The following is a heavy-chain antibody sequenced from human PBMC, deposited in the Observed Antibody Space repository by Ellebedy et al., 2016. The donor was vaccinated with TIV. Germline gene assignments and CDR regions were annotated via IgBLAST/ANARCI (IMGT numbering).Heavy chain of an antibody. Sequence: MPSETLSLTCTVSGGSISSYYWSWIRQPPGKGLEWIGYIYYSGSTNYNPSLKSRVTISVDTSKNQFSLKLSSVTAADTAVYYCARGGYSYGRRYYFDYWGQGTLVTVSS. CDR2: IYYSGST. D-gene: IGHD5-18*01. V-gene: IGHV4-59*01. CDR3: ARGGYSYGRRYYFDY. CDR1: GGSISSYY. J-gene: IGHJ4*02.